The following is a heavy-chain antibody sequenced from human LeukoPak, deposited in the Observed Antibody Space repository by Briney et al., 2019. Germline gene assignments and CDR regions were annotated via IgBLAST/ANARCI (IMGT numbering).Heavy chain of an antibody. CDR3: ARESLTWLQSRTSWFDP. D-gene: IGHD5-24*01. CDR1: GGSISSYY. V-gene: IGHV4-4*07. Sequence: SETLSLTCTVSGGSISSYYWSWIRQPAGKGLEWIGRIYTSGSTNYNPSLKSRVTMSVDTSKNQFSLRLSSVTAADTAVYYCARESLTWLQSRTSWFDPWGQGTLVTVSS. J-gene: IGHJ5*02. CDR2: IYTSGST.